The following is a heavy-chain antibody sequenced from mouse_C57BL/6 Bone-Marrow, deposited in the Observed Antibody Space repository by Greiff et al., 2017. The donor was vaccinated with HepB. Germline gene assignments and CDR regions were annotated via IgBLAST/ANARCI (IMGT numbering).Heavy chain of an antibody. Sequence: EVKLEESGPELVKPGASVKMSCKASGYTFTDYNMHWVKQSHGKSLEWIGYINPNNGGTSYNQKFKGKATLTVNKSSSTAYMELRSLTSEDSAVYYCARVTTSFAYWGQGTLVTVSA. CDR3: ARVTTSFAY. D-gene: IGHD2-12*01. CDR1: GYTFTDYN. V-gene: IGHV1-22*01. CDR2: INPNNGGT. J-gene: IGHJ3*01.